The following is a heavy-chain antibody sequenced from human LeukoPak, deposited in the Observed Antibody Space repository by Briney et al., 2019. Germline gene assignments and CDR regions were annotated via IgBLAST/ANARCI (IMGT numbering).Heavy chain of an antibody. CDR2: INHSGST. V-gene: IGHV4-34*01. CDR1: GGSFSGYY. CDR3: ASNEVAGTRDY. D-gene: IGHD6-19*01. J-gene: IGHJ4*02. Sequence: KTSETLSLTCAVYGGSFSGYYWSWIRQPPGKGLEWIGEINHSGSTNYNPSLKSRVTISVDTSKNQFSLKLSSVTAADTAVYYCASNEVAGTRDYWGQGTLVTVSS.